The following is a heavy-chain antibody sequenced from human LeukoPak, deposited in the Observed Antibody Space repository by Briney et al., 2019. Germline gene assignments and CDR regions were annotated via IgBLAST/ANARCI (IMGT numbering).Heavy chain of an antibody. CDR1: GVSISGFY. Sequence: SETLSLTCTVSGVSISGFYWNWIRQPPRKGLEWVGYSHTSGSISSNPSLNSRVAFSMDTSKNQVSLRLNSVTATDTAVYYCARRRGGFGEGEFDYWGQGIPVTVST. J-gene: IGHJ4*02. CDR2: SHTSGSI. CDR3: ARRRGGFGEGEFDY. V-gene: IGHV4-4*08. D-gene: IGHD3-10*01.